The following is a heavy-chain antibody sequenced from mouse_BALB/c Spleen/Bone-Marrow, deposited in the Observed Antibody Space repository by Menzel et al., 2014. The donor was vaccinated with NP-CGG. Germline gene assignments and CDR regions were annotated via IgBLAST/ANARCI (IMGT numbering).Heavy chain of an antibody. J-gene: IGHJ4*01. Sequence: EVKLVESGPGLVKPSQSLSLTCSVTGYSITNGYYWNWIRQFPGNTLEWMAYITYDGSSDYNPSLKNRISITRDTSKNQFFLKLNSVTTEDTSTYYCAMGHYAMDYWGQGTSVTVSS. V-gene: IGHV3-6*02. CDR3: AMGHYAMDY. CDR1: GYSITNGYY. CDR2: ITYDGSS.